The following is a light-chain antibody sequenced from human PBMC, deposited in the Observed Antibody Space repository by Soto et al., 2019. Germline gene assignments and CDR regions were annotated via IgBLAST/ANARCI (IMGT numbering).Light chain of an antibody. CDR1: QGISNY. Sequence: DIQMTQSPSSLSASVGDRVTITCRASQGISNYLAWYQQIPGKVPKLLISAASTLQSGVPSRFSGSGSGTDFTLTISSVQPEYVATYYCQEYTNVPAFGGGTKVEIK. J-gene: IGKJ4*01. CDR2: AAS. V-gene: IGKV1-27*01. CDR3: QEYTNVPA.